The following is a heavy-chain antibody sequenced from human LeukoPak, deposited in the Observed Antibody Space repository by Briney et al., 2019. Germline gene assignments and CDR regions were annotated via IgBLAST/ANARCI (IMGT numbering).Heavy chain of an antibody. V-gene: IGHV1-2*02. CDR3: AGEYSSSSRDYYYYMDV. CDR1: GYTFTGYY. D-gene: IGHD6-6*01. Sequence: ASVKVSCKASGYTFTGYYMHWVRQAPGQGLEWMGWINPNSGGTNYAQKSQGRVTMTRDTSISTAYMELSRLRSDDTAVYYCAGEYSSSSRDYYYYMDVWGKGTTVTVSS. J-gene: IGHJ6*03. CDR2: INPNSGGT.